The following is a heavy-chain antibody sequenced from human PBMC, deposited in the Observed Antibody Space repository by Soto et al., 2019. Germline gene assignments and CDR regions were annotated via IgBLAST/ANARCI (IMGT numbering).Heavy chain of an antibody. CDR2: ISSDGSDK. J-gene: IGHJ4*02. Sequence: QVQLVESGRGVVQPGRSLRLSCAASGFTFSNFGMHWVRQAPGKGLEWVATISSDGSDKYYSDSVKGRFTISRDNSKNTLFLQMNSLRVEDTAVYYCAKGSDVARQELDYWGQGTLVTVSS. CDR1: GFTFSNFG. V-gene: IGHV3-30*18. D-gene: IGHD2-15*01. CDR3: AKGSDVARQELDY.